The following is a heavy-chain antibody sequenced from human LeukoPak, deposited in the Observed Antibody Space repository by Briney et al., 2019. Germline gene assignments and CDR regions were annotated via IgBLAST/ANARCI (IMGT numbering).Heavy chain of an antibody. V-gene: IGHV4-34*01. CDR2: INQSGTT. CDR1: GGSFRGYY. CDR3: AINDGGGSYYKSDF. Sequence: PSETLSLTCAVYGGSFRGYYWSWIRQSPGKGLEWIGEINQSGTTNYNPSLKSRVTISIDTSKNQFSLKLNSVTAADTAVYYCAINDGGGSYYKSDFWGQGILVTVSS. J-gene: IGHJ4*02. D-gene: IGHD3-10*01.